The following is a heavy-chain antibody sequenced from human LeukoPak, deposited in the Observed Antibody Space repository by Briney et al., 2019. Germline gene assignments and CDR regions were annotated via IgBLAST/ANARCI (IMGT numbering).Heavy chain of an antibody. CDR3: ASFRVGRGYSYGLYYFDY. J-gene: IGHJ4*02. CDR2: IISSSSYI. V-gene: IGHV3-21*01. CDR1: GFTFSSYS. D-gene: IGHD5-18*01. Sequence: GGSLRLSCAASGFTFSSYSMNWVRQAPGKGLEWVSSIISSSSYIYHADSVKGRFTISRDKAKNSLYLQMNSLRAEDTAVYYGASFRVGRGYSYGLYYFDYWGQGTLVTVSS.